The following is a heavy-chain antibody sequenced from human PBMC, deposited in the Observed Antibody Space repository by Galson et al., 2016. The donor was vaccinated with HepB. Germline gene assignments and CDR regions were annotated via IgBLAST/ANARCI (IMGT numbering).Heavy chain of an antibody. D-gene: IGHD1-1*01. CDR2: IYAGDSET. CDR1: GFSFATHW. J-gene: IGHJ6*02. CDR3: ARQRRNYGMDV. Sequence: QSGAEVKKPGESLKISCKTSGFSFATHWIAWVRQMPGKGLEWMGIIYAGDSETRYSPPFQGQVTISVDQSTAVAYLQWNSLQASDSAMYYCARQRRNYGMDVWGQGTTVTVSS. V-gene: IGHV5-51*01.